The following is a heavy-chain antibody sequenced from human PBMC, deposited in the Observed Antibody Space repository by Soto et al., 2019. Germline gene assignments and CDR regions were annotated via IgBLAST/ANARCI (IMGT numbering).Heavy chain of an antibody. CDR1: GYTFITIG. CDR3: VRDLDALGSYYTDY. Sequence: QVQLVQSGAEVKKPGTSVKVSCKASGYTFITIGISWVRQAPGQGLEWMGWISPYNGNTNYAQNFQGRVTMTTDTSTSTAYMELRSLRSDDTAVYYCVRDLDALGSYYTDYWGQGTLVTVSS. J-gene: IGHJ4*02. CDR2: ISPYNGNT. V-gene: IGHV1-18*01. D-gene: IGHD3-10*01.